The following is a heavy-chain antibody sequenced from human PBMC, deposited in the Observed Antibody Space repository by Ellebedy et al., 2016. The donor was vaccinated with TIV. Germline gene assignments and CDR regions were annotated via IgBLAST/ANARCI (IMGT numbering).Heavy chain of an antibody. D-gene: IGHD3-10*01. CDR2: ISGRTITS. CDR1: GFTFTPYS. V-gene: IGHV3-48*04. CDR3: ARNMAWGNEGVIDAFDI. J-gene: IGHJ3*02. Sequence: GGSLRLSCTASGFTFTPYSMNWVRQAPGKGLEWISYISGRTITSYYADSVQGRFTSSRDNAKNSLYLQMNGLGVEYTAVYLGARNMAWGNEGVIDAFDIWGHGTLVTVSS.